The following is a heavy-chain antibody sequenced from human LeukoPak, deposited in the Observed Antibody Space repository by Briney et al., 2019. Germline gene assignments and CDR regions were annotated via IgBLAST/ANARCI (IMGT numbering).Heavy chain of an antibody. CDR3: ARDVRGYSYGSYYYYYYYMDV. CDR2: ISSKGGST. V-gene: IGHV3-64*01. D-gene: IGHD5-18*01. J-gene: IGHJ6*03. Sequence: GGSLRLSCAASGFTFSSYAMHWVRQAPGKGQEYVSAISSKGGSTYYANSVKGRFTISRDNSKNTLYLQMGSLRAEDMAVYYCARDVRGYSYGSYYYYYYYMDVWGKGTTVTVSS. CDR1: GFTFSSYA.